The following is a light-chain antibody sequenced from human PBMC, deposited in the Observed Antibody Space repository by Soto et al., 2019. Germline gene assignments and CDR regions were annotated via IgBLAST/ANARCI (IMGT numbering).Light chain of an antibody. J-gene: IGKJ4*01. CDR2: GAT. CDR1: QSIGSD. Sequence: EIVMTQSPATLSVSPGETATLSCRASQSIGSDLAWYQQKPVQAPRLIVYGATTRATGIPARFGGSGAGTYFTLFITMQSEEFAVYYCQQYSDWPAVTFGGGTKVDIK. V-gene: IGKV3-15*01. CDR3: QQYSDWPAVT.